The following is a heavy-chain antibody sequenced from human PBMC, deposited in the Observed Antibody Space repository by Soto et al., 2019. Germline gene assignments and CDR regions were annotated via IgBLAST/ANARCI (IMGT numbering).Heavy chain of an antibody. J-gene: IGHJ4*02. Sequence: ASVKVSCKACDYTFTSNSIGWVRQAPGQGLEWMGWINVYNGNTKYAQQLQGRVTLTTDTSTSTAYMDLRSLRSDDTAVYYCARFSSQPLLSDIDYWGQGTLVTVSS. CDR3: ARFSSQPLLSDIDY. D-gene: IGHD2-21*02. V-gene: IGHV1-18*04. CDR2: INVYNGNT. CDR1: DYTFTSNS.